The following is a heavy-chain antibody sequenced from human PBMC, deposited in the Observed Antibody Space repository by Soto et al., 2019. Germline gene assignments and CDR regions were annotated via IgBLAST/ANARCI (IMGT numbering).Heavy chain of an antibody. J-gene: IGHJ4*02. CDR3: ARCRGGGSCYGVDD. V-gene: IGHV4-34*01. CDR2: INHSGST. Sequence: SETLSLTCAVYGGSFSGYYWSWIRQPPGEGLEWIGEINHSGSTNYNPSLKSRVTISVDTSKNQFSLKLSSVTAADTAVYYCARCRGGGSCYGVDDWGQGTLVTVSS. CDR1: GGSFSGYY. D-gene: IGHD2-15*01.